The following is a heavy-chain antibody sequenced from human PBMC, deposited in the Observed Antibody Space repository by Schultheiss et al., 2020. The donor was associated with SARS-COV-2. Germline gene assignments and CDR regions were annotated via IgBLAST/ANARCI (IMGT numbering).Heavy chain of an antibody. CDR1: GFTFSSYA. CDR3: AKDTDSSGYSWYFDY. CDR2: ISGSGGST. Sequence: GGSLRLSCVASGFTFSSYAMSWVRQAPGKGLEWVSAISGSGGSTYYADSVKGRFTISRDNSKNTLYLQMNSLRAEDTAVYYCAKDTDSSGYSWYFDYWGQGTLVTVSS. J-gene: IGHJ4*02. V-gene: IGHV3-23*01. D-gene: IGHD3-22*01.